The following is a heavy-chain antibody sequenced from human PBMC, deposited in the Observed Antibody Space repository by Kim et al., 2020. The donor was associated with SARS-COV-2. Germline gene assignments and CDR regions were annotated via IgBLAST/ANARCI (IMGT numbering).Heavy chain of an antibody. CDR1: GFTFYQYW. V-gene: IGHV3-7*01. J-gene: IGHJ4*02. CDR2: IKQDGGEI. D-gene: IGHD5-12*01. CDR3: ARDLTNSGYAPGIFDN. Sequence: GGSLRLSCVDSGFTFYQYWMSWVRQAPGKGLEWVANIKQDGGEIHYVDSVKGRFTISRDNAKNSLYLEMNSLRADDTAVYYCARDLTNSGYAPGIFDNWGQGTLVTVSS.